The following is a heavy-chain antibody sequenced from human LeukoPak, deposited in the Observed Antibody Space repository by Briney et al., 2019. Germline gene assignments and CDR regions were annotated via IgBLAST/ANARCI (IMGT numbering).Heavy chain of an antibody. CDR1: GFTFSSYA. Sequence: PGGSLRLSCAASGFTFSSYAMSWVRQAPGQGLEWVSAISGSGGSTYYADSVKGRFTISRDNSKNTLYLQMNSLRAEDTAVYYCAKDNFRCSSTSCYVAWGQGTLVTVSS. CDR2: ISGSGGST. J-gene: IGHJ5*02. CDR3: AKDNFRCSSTSCYVA. D-gene: IGHD2-2*01. V-gene: IGHV3-23*01.